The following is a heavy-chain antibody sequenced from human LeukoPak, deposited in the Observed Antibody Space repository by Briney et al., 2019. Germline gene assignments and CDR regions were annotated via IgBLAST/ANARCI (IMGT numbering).Heavy chain of an antibody. CDR1: GGTFSSYA. CDR3: ARALYYGSGSLSFYYYYYMDV. Sequence: ASVKVSCKASGGTFSSYAISWVRQAPGQGLEWMGWMNPNSGNTGYAQKFQGRVTITRNTSISTAYMELSSLRSEDTAVHYCARALYYGSGSLSFYYYYYMDVWGKGTTVTVSS. D-gene: IGHD3-10*01. J-gene: IGHJ6*03. V-gene: IGHV1-8*03. CDR2: MNPNSGNT.